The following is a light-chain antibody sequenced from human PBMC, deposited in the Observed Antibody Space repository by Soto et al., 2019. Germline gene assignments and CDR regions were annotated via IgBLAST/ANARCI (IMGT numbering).Light chain of an antibody. J-gene: IGKJ4*01. V-gene: IGKV4-1*01. Sequence: DIVMTQSPDSLAVSLGERATINCKSSQSVLYSSNNKNYLAWYQQKPGQPPKLLIYWASTRESGVPDRFSGSGSRKDFTLTISSLQAEDVAVYYCQQYYSTLTFGGGTKVEIK. CDR1: QSVLYSSNNKNY. CDR2: WAS. CDR3: QQYYSTLT.